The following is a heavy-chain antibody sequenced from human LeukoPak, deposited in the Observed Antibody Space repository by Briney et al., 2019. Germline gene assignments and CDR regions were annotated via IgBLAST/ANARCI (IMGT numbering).Heavy chain of an antibody. V-gene: IGHV4-34*01. CDR1: GGSFSGYY. Sequence: PSETLSLTCAVYGGSFSGYYWSWIRQPPGKGLEWIGEINHSGSTNYNPSLKSRVTISVDTSKNQFSLKLSSVTAADTAVYYCARVRGYSGYHNWFDPWGQGTLVTVSS. J-gene: IGHJ5*02. CDR2: INHSGST. CDR3: ARVRGYSGYHNWFDP. D-gene: IGHD5-12*01.